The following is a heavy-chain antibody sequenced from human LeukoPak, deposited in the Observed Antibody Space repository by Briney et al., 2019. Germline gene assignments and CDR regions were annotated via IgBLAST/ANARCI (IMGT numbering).Heavy chain of an antibody. Sequence: PSETLSLTCAVSGYSISSGYYWGWIRQPPGKGLEWIGSIYHSGSTYYNPSLKSRDTISVDTSKNQFSLKLSSVTAADTAVYYCARGIAVAGFDYWGQGTLVTVSS. CDR1: GYSISSGYY. D-gene: IGHD6-19*01. V-gene: IGHV4-38-2*01. CDR2: IYHSGST. J-gene: IGHJ4*02. CDR3: ARGIAVAGFDY.